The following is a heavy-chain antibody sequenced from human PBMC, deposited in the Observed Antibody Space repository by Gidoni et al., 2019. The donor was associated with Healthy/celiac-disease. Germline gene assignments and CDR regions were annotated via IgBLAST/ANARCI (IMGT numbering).Heavy chain of an antibody. D-gene: IGHD3-22*01. V-gene: IGHV3-48*02. CDR2: ISSSSSTI. Sequence: EVQLVESGVGLVQPGGSLRLSCAASGFTFSSYSMNWVRQAPGKGMEWVSYISSSSSTIDYADSVKGRFTITRDNDKNSMYLQMNSLRDEDTAVYYCARDISITMRVVVTPDAFDIWGQGTMVTVSS. CDR1: GFTFSSYS. J-gene: IGHJ3*02. CDR3: ARDISITMRVVVTPDAFDI.